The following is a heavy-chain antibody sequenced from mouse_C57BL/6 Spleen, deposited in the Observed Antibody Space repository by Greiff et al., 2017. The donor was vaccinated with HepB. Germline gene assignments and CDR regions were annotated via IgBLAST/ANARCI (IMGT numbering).Heavy chain of an antibody. Sequence: VQLQQSGPELVQPGASVKIPCKASGYTFTDYNMDWVKQSHGKSLEWIGDINPNNGGTIYNQKFKGKGTLTVDKSSSTAYMELRSLTSEDTSVYYCARRVWYNYAMDYWGQGTSVTVSS. CDR3: ARRVWYNYAMDY. CDR2: INPNNGGT. D-gene: IGHD2-10*02. V-gene: IGHV1-18*01. J-gene: IGHJ4*01. CDR1: GYTFTDYN.